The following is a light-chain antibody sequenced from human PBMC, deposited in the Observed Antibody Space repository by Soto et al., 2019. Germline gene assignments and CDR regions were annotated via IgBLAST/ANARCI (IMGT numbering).Light chain of an antibody. V-gene: IGKV1-5*01. Sequence: IQLTQSPSTLPASVGDRVTLTCRASQSISNWLAWYQQKPWTAPKLLIYHASILETAVPSRFSGNGSGTEFTLTISSLQPGDFAAYYCQQYNSYSFGQGSRVASK. CDR2: HAS. CDR3: QQYNSYS. CDR1: QSISNW. J-gene: IGKJ1*01.